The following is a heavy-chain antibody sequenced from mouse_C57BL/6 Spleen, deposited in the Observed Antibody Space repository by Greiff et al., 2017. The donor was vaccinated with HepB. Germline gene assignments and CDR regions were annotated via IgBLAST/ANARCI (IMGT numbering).Heavy chain of an antibody. J-gene: IGHJ2*01. CDR3: ARYYDYDRGGYYFDY. Sequence: QVQLQQSGPELVKPGASVKISCKASGYAFSSSWMNWVKQRPGKGLEWIGRIYPGDGDTNYNGKFKGKATLTADKSSSTAYMQLSSLTYEDSAVYFCARYYDYDRGGYYFDYWGQSTTLTVSS. CDR1: GYAFSSSW. V-gene: IGHV1-82*01. D-gene: IGHD2-4*01. CDR2: IYPGDGDT.